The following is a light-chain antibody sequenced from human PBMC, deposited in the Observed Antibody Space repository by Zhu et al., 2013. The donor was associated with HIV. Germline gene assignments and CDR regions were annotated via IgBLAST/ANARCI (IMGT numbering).Light chain of an antibody. CDR3: HQYTSYST. CDR1: QSISSW. J-gene: IGKJ1*01. CDR2: DAS. Sequence: DIQMTQSPSTLSASVGDRVTITCRASQSISSWLAWYQQKPGKAPKLLIYDASTLQSGVPSRFSGSGSGTEFTLTITSLQPDDFATYYCHQYTSYSTFGQGTKVEIK. V-gene: IGKV1-5*01.